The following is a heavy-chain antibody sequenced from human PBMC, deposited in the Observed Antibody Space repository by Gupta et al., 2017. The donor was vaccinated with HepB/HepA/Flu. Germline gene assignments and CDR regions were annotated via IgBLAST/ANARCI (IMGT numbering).Heavy chain of an antibody. CDR2: IGAGGIT. D-gene: IGHD3-16*01. Sequence: EVQLLESGGSLVQPGGSLRLSCVASGFNFNNFGMSWVRQAPGRGLEWVSVIGAGGITFYADSVKDRFTISRDNSKNTLYLKMNSLRAEDTALYYCAKTRGYMDAWGKGTTVTVSS. CDR3: AKTRGYMDA. J-gene: IGHJ6*03. V-gene: IGHV3-23*01. CDR1: GFNFNNFG.